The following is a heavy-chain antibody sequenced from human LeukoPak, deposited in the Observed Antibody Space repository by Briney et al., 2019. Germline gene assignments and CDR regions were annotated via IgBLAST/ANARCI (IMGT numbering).Heavy chain of an antibody. Sequence: SETLSLTCTVSGGSVSGGNYYCSWIRQSPGKGLERIGYIHYSGSTVYNPSLKSRVTMSIDTSKNQFSLNLSSATAADTAVYYCTRTGSTGGYWGQGTLVTVSP. V-gene: IGHV4-61*01. CDR2: IHYSGST. D-gene: IGHD1-7*01. CDR1: GGSVSGGNYY. CDR3: TRTGSTGGY. J-gene: IGHJ4*02.